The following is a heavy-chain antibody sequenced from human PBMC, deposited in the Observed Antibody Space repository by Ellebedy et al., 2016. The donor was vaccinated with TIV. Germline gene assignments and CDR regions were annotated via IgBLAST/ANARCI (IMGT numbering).Heavy chain of an antibody. CDR3: ARGIHSVGSGSPDEGFDI. CDR2: IIPMYATG. D-gene: IGHD3-10*01. Sequence: SVKVSCXASGDSFSSHAISWVRQAPGQGLEWMGGIIPMYATGNYPQRFQDRVTITADESTSTVYMEVNSLRYEDTAVYYCARGIHSVGSGSPDEGFDIWGQGTLVTVAS. J-gene: IGHJ3*02. CDR1: GDSFSSHA. V-gene: IGHV1-69*13.